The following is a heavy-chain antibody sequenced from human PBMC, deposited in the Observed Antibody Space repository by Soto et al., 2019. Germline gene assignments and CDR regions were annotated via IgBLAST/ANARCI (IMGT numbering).Heavy chain of an antibody. J-gene: IGHJ6*02. CDR3: ARASIAPPYYYYGMDV. D-gene: IGHD6-13*01. V-gene: IGHV3-53*01. Sequence: GSLRLSCAASGFTVSSNYMSWVRQAPGKGLEWVSVIYSGGSTYYADSVKGRFTISRDNSKNTLYLQMNSLRAEDTAVYYCARASIAPPYYYYGMDVWGQGTTVTVS. CDR2: IYSGGST. CDR1: GFTVSSNY.